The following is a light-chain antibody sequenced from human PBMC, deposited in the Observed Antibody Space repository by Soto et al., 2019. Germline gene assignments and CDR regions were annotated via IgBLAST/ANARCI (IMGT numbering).Light chain of an antibody. CDR1: QSISSSY. CDR2: GAS. Sequence: EIVLTQSPGTLSLSPGERATLSCRASQSISSSYLAWYQQKPGQAPRLLIYGASSRATGIPDRFSGSGSGTDFTLTISRLDPEDFAVYYCQQHGSSPRTFGQGTKVDIK. V-gene: IGKV3-20*01. CDR3: QQHGSSPRT. J-gene: IGKJ1*01.